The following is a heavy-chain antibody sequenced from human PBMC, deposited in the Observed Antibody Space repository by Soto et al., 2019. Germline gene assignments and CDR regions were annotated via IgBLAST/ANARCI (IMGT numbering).Heavy chain of an antibody. D-gene: IGHD3-22*01. CDR2: IYYSGST. CDR1: GGSISSGGYY. V-gene: IGHV4-31*03. Sequence: PSETLSLTCTVSGGSISSGGYYWSWMRQHPGKGLEWIGYIYYSGSTYYNPSLKSRVTISVDTSDDQFSLRLGSVTDADTAVYYCARADDSSDSPAAFDIWGQGTMVTVSS. J-gene: IGHJ3*02. CDR3: ARADDSSDSPAAFDI.